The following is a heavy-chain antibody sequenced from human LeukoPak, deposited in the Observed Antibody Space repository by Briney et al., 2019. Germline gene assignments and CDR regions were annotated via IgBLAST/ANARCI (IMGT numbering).Heavy chain of an antibody. Sequence: SETLSFTCVVYGGSFSGYFWSWIRQPPGKGLEWIGEITPSGSTNYSPSLKSRVSISIDTSKKKLSLRLTSVTAADSAVYYCASSFYYDSRDYWGQGTLVTVSS. CDR2: ITPSGST. CDR3: ASSFYYDSRDY. J-gene: IGHJ4*02. V-gene: IGHV4-34*01. D-gene: IGHD3-22*01. CDR1: GGSFSGYF.